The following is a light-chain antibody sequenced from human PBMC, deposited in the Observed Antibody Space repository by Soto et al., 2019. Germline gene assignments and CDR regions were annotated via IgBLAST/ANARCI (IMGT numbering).Light chain of an antibody. Sequence: DIVLTQSPGTLSVSPGERVTLSSRASQSVSSNLAWYQQKPGQAPSLLIYGAFTRATGIPARFSGTGSGTEFTLTISSLQSEDFALYYCQQYNDWPLTFGQGTKVDIK. J-gene: IGKJ1*01. CDR1: QSVSSN. CDR3: QQYNDWPLT. V-gene: IGKV3-15*01. CDR2: GAF.